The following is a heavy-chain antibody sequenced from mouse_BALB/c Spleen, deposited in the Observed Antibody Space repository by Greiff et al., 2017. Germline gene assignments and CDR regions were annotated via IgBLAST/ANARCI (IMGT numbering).Heavy chain of an antibody. V-gene: IGHV1-54*01. CDR2: INPGSGGT. CDR3: ARTDYSPYYFDY. J-gene: IGHJ2*01. Sequence: QVQLKESGAELVRPGTSVKVSCKASGYAFTNYLIEWVKQRPGQGLEWIGVINPGSGGTNYNEKFKGKATLTADKSSSTAYMQLSSLTSDDSAVYFCARTDYSPYYFDYWGQGTTLTVSS. CDR1: GYAFTNYL. D-gene: IGHD1-1*01.